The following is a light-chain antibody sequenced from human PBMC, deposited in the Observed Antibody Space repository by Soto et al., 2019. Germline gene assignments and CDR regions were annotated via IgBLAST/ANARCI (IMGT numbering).Light chain of an antibody. Sequence: QSVLTQPPSASGTPGQRVTISCSGSSSNIGRNAVNWYQQVPGTAPTILIYSHDQRPSGVPARFSGSKSGTSASLAISGLQSEDEANYYCIAWDDSLKGPVFGGGTKLTVL. J-gene: IGLJ3*02. V-gene: IGLV1-44*01. CDR1: SSNIGRNA. CDR3: IAWDDSLKGPV. CDR2: SHD.